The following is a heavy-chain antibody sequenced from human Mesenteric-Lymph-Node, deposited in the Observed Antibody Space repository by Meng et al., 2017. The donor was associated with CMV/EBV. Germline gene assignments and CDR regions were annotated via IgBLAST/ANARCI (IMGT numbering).Heavy chain of an antibody. V-gene: IGHV4-61*01. Sequence: VSGGTVSSGTYYWSWIRQPPGKGLEWIGYVYFRGSTKYNPSSKSRVTISVDTSKNQFSLRLSSVTAADTAMYYCARGGVATMHPFDYWGQGTLVTVSS. J-gene: IGHJ4*02. CDR2: VYFRGST. D-gene: IGHD5-12*01. CDR1: GGTVSSGTYY. CDR3: ARGGVATMHPFDY.